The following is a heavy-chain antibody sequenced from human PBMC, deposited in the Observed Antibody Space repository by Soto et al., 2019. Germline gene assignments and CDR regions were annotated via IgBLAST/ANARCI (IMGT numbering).Heavy chain of an antibody. CDR3: ARSYQYYDILTGYYLIWFDP. J-gene: IGHJ5*02. V-gene: IGHV2-70*11. CDR1: GFSLSTSGMC. D-gene: IGHD3-9*01. CDR2: IDWDDDK. Sequence: GSGPTLVNPTQTLTLTCTFSGFSLSTSGMCVSWIRQPPGKALEWLARIDWDDDKYYSTSLKTRLTISKDTSKNQVVLTMTNMDPVDTATYYCARSYQYYDILTGYYLIWFDPWGQGTLVTVSS.